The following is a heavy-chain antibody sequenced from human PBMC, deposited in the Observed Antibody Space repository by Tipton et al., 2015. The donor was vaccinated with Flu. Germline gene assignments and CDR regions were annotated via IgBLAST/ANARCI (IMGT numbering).Heavy chain of an antibody. J-gene: IGHJ4*02. Sequence: GLVKPSETLSLTCVVYGGSFSGDYCSWIRQPPGKGLEWIGEVNHSGSTNYNPSLKSRVTISVDTSKNQVSLRLSSVTAADTAVYYCAISSPGSTGTGFYDFWGQGILVTVSS. D-gene: IGHD1-1*01. V-gene: IGHV4-34*01. CDR2: VNHSGST. CDR1: GGSFSGDY. CDR3: AISSPGSTGTGFYDF.